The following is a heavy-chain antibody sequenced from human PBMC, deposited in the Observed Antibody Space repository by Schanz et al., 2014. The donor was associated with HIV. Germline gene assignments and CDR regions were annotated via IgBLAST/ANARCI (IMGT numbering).Heavy chain of an antibody. V-gene: IGHV3-30-3*02. CDR1: GFTFSTYA. Sequence: QVQLVESGGGVVQPGRSLRLSCVASGFTFSTYAIHWVRQAPGKGLEWVAVVSFDGSKKYYADSVKGRFTISRDNSKSTLSLQMNSLRAEDTAIYYCAKIRGTRGAYDGMDVWGQGTTVTVS. CDR2: VSFDGSKK. CDR3: AKIRGTRGAYDGMDV. D-gene: IGHD3-10*01. J-gene: IGHJ6*02.